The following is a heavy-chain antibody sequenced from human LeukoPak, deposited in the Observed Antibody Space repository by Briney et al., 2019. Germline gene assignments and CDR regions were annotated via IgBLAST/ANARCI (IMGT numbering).Heavy chain of an antibody. V-gene: IGHV1-69*02. J-gene: IGHJ4*02. CDR3: ARVYYGSGMLIDY. CDR2: IIPILGIA. D-gene: IGHD3-10*01. CDR1: GGTFSSYT. Sequence: SVEVSCKASGGTFSSYTISWVRQAPGQGLEWMGRIIPILGIANYAQKFQGRVTITADKSTSTAYMELSSLRSEDTAVYYCARVYYGSGMLIDYWGQGTLVTVSS.